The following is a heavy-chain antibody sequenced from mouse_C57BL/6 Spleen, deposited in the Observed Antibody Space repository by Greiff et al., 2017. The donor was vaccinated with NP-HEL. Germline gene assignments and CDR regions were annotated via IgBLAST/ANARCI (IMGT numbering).Heavy chain of an antibody. V-gene: IGHV1-19*01. CDR3: ARAGYDYEDYAMDY. Sequence: EVQLQQSGPVLVKPGASVKMSCKASGYTFTDYYMNWVKQSHGKSLEWIGVINPYNGGTSYNQKFKGKATLTVDKSSSTAYMELNSLTSEDSAVYYCARAGYDYEDYAMDYWGQGTSVTVSS. J-gene: IGHJ4*01. CDR1: GYTFTDYY. D-gene: IGHD2-4*01. CDR2: INPYNGGT.